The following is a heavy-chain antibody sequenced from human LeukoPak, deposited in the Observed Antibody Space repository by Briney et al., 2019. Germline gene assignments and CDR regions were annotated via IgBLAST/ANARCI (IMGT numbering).Heavy chain of an antibody. J-gene: IGHJ4*02. CDR3: ARESYNWNYFDY. CDR1: GGSISSYY. Sequence: PSETLSLTCTVSGGSISSYYWSWIRQPPGKGLEWIGYIYYSGSTNYNPSLKSRVTISVDTSKNQFSLKLSSVTAADTAVYYCARESYNWNYFDYWGQGTLVTVSS. CDR2: IYYSGST. V-gene: IGHV4-59*01. D-gene: IGHD1-20*01.